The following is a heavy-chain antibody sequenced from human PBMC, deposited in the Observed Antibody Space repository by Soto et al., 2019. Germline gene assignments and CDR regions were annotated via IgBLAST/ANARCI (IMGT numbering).Heavy chain of an antibody. V-gene: IGHV3-9*01. D-gene: IGHD3-3*01. J-gene: IGHJ6*02. CDR3: AKDSVRVWSVGRGGSYDFEGMDV. CDR2: ISWDSGTI. Sequence: PGGSLRLSCAASGFTFGDHAMHWVRQVPGRGLEWVSGISWDSGTIGYGDSVKGRFTISRDNAKNSLYLQMNSLRPEDTAFYFCAKDSVRVWSVGRGGSYDFEGMDVGGQGTAVTVSS. CDR1: GFTFGDHA.